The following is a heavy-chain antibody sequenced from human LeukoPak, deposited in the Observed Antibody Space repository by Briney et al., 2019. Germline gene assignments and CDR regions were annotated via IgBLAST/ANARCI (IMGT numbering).Heavy chain of an antibody. V-gene: IGHV3-20*04. CDR2: INWNGGST. CDR1: GFTFNSHW. D-gene: IGHD3-16*01. Sequence: GGSLRLSCAASGFTFNSHWMYWVRHAPGKGLEWVSGINWNGGSTGYADSVKGRFTISRDNAKNSLYLQMNSLRAEDTALYYCAREGGGRLGNYYYYYMDVWGKGTTVTVSS. J-gene: IGHJ6*03. CDR3: AREGGGRLGNYYYYYMDV.